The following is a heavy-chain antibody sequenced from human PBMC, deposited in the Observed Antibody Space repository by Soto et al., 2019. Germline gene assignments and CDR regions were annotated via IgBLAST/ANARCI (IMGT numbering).Heavy chain of an antibody. CDR3: ARVGYGNYHFDY. Sequence: EVQLVESGGALVQPGGSLRLSCAASGFTFSSYWMHWVRQAPGKGLVWVSRINSDGTITSHADSVKGRFTVSRDNANNSLYLQMNSLRADDTAVYYCARVGYGNYHFDYWGQGILVTVSS. CDR2: INSDGTIT. V-gene: IGHV3-74*01. J-gene: IGHJ4*02. CDR1: GFTFSSYW. D-gene: IGHD4-17*01.